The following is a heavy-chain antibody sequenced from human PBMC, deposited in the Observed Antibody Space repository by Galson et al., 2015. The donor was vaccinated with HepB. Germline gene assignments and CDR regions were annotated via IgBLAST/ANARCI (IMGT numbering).Heavy chain of an antibody. D-gene: IGHD6-13*01. V-gene: IGHV3-33*01. CDR3: ARDGWQQLILYYFDY. J-gene: IGHJ4*02. CDR1: GFTFSSYG. CDR2: IWYDGSNK. Sequence: SLRLSCAASGFTFSSYGMHWVRQAPGKGLEWVAVIWYDGSNKYYADSVKGRFTISRDNSKNTLYLQMNSLRAEDTAVYYCARDGWQQLILYYFDYWGQGTLVTVSS.